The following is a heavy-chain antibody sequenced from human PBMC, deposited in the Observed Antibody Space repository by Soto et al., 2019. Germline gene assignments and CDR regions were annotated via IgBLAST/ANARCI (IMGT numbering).Heavy chain of an antibody. D-gene: IGHD3-22*01. CDR2: INWNDDK. V-gene: IGHV2-5*01. CDR3: ARSGNNSGFFYYDY. J-gene: IGHJ4*02. Sequence: QITLKESGPTLVKVTQTVTLTCTFSGFSLSSTGVGVGWIRQSPGKALEGLALINWNDDKRYNPSLKSRLTITKDTSKNQVVLTMTNMDPVDTATYYCARSGNNSGFFYYDYWGQGTLVTVSS. CDR1: GFSLSSTGVG.